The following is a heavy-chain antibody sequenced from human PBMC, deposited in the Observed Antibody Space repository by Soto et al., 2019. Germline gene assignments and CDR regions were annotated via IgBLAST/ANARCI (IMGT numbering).Heavy chain of an antibody. J-gene: IGHJ5*02. Sequence: ESGGGLVQPGGSLRLSCAASGFTFSSYSMNWVRQAPGKGLEWVSYISSSSSTIYYADSVKGRFTISRDNAKNSLYLQMNSLRDEDTAVYYCARDVNYYDSSGYYLPWFDPWGQGTLVTVSS. CDR1: GFTFSSYS. D-gene: IGHD3-22*01. CDR3: ARDVNYYDSSGYYLPWFDP. V-gene: IGHV3-48*02. CDR2: ISSSSSTI.